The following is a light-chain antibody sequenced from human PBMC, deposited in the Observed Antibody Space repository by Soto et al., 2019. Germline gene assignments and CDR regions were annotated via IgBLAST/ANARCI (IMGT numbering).Light chain of an antibody. J-gene: IGKJ1*01. CDR2: GAP. CDR1: QSVSAN. CDR3: QQYSNWPT. Sequence: EMVMTQSPATLSVSPGGRATLSCRASQSVSANLAWYQQKPGQAPRLLIFGAPTRATGIPARFSGSGSGTEFTLTISSLQSEDFAVYYCQQYSNWPTFGQGTKVDIK. V-gene: IGKV3-15*01.